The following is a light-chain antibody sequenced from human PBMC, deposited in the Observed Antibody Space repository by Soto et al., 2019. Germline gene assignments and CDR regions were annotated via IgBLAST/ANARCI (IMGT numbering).Light chain of an antibody. J-gene: IGKJ2*01. CDR1: QSVNTY. CDR3: QRRGDWPLYT. Sequence: EIVLTQSPATLSLSPGERATLSCRASQSVNTYLAWYQQKPGQAPRFLIYDASDRATGLPARFSGSGSGTDFTLTISSLEPEASAVYYCQRRGDWPLYTFGQGTKLEIK. CDR2: DAS. V-gene: IGKV3-11*01.